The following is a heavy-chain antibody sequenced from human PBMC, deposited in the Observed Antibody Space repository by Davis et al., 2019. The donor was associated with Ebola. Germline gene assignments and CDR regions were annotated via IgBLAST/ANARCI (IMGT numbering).Heavy chain of an antibody. D-gene: IGHD3-10*01. Sequence: ASVKVSCKASGYTFTSYAMNWVRQAPGQGLEWMGWINTNTGNPTYAQGFTGRFVFSLDTSVSTAYLQISSLKAEDTAVYYCARGGLLWFGELLSAPQDFDYWGQGTLVTVAS. V-gene: IGHV7-4-1*02. CDR1: GYTFTSYA. CDR2: INTNTGNP. J-gene: IGHJ4*02. CDR3: ARGGLLWFGELLSAPQDFDY.